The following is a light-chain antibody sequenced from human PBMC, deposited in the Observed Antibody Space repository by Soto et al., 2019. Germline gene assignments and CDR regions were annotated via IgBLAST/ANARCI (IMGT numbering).Light chain of an antibody. CDR1: PIVSNY. J-gene: IGKJ1*01. CDR3: QQYNNWPPET. Sequence: PGARAPLSCRARPIVSNYLAWYQHKPGQAPRLLIFGASTRATGIPARFSGSGSGTECTLTISSLQSEDFAVYYCQQYNNWPPETFGQGTKVDIK. V-gene: IGKV3-15*01. CDR2: GAS.